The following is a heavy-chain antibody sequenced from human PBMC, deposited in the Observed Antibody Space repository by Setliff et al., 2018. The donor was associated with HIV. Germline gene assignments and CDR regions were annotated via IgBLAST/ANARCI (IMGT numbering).Heavy chain of an antibody. J-gene: IGHJ4*02. V-gene: IGHV2-26*01. CDR1: GFSLSNARMG. D-gene: IGHD6-19*01. CDR3: ARMASSGWYPFDY. Sequence: SGPTLVNPTETLTLTCTVSGFSLSNARMGVSWIRQPPGKALEWLAHIFSNDDKSYSTSLKSRLTISKDTSKNQVVLTMTNMDPVDTATYYCARMASSGWYPFDYWGQGTLVTVSS. CDR2: IFSNDDK.